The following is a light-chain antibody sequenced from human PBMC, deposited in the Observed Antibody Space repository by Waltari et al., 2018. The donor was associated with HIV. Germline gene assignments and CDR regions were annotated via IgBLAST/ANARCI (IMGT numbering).Light chain of an antibody. Sequence: QSALTQPASVSGSLGQSINISCSGLSSDLGHSHFVSWYQQHPDTVPRVIIYDVNNRPSGVSSRFSGSKSGVTASLTIAGLQAEDEAVYYCASHSTYTLLYVFGSGTELTVL. CDR2: DVN. J-gene: IGLJ1*01. CDR3: ASHSTYTLLYV. V-gene: IGLV2-14*03. CDR1: SSDLGHSHF.